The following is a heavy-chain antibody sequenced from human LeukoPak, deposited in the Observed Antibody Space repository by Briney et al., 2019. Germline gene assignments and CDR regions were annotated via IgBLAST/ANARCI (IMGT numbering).Heavy chain of an antibody. CDR2: INHSGST. J-gene: IGHJ5*02. V-gene: IGHV4-34*01. CDR1: GGSFSGYY. Sequence: SETLSLTCAVYGGSFSGYYWSWIRQPPGKGLEWIGEINHSGSTNYNPSLKSRVTTSVDTSKNQFSLKLSSVTAADTAVYYCARKPFWFDPWGQGTLVTVSS. CDR3: ARKPFWFDP.